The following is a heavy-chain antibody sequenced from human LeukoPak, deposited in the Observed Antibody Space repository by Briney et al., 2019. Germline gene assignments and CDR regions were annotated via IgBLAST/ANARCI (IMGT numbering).Heavy chain of an antibody. CDR2: INAGNGDT. J-gene: IGHJ3*01. V-gene: IGHV1-3*01. CDR1: GYTFTYYA. D-gene: IGHD3-10*01. Sequence: ASVKVSCKASGYTFTYYAIHWLRPAPGQSPEWMGWINAGNGDTKYSYKFRGRVTITRDTSANTVYMELSSLRSEDSTVYYCARVERLGGFAAFAFWGQGTMVTVSS. CDR3: ARVERLGGFAAFAF.